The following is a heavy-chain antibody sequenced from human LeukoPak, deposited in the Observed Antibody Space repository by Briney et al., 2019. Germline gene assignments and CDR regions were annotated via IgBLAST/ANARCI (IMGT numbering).Heavy chain of an antibody. J-gene: IGHJ4*02. V-gene: IGHV1-69*05. CDR2: IIPIFGTA. Sequence: ASGKVCCKASGGTFTSYAISWVRQAPGQGLEWMGGIIPIFGTANYAQKFQGRVTITTDESTSTAYMELSSLRSEDTAVYYCTANYDSSGYIYFDYWGQGTLVTVSS. CDR3: TANYDSSGYIYFDY. D-gene: IGHD3-22*01. CDR1: GGTFTSYA.